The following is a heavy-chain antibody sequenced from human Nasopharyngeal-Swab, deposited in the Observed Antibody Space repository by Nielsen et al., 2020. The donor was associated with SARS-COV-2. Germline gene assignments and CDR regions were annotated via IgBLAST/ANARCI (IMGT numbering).Heavy chain of an antibody. Sequence: GGSLRLSCAASGFTFSSYSMNWVRQAPGKGLEWVSSISSSSSYIYYADSVKGRFTISRDNAKNPLYLQMNSLRAEDTAVYYCARALRWGAFDIWGQGTMVTVSS. V-gene: IGHV3-21*01. CDR3: ARALRWGAFDI. CDR1: GFTFSSYS. D-gene: IGHD4-23*01. CDR2: ISSSSSYI. J-gene: IGHJ3*02.